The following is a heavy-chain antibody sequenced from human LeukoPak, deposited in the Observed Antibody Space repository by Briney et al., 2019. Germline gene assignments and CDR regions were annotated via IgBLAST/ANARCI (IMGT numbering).Heavy chain of an antibody. Sequence: GGFLRLSRAASGFTFSSYAMHWVRQAPGKGLEWVAVISYDGSNKYYADSVKGRFTISRDNSKNTLYLQMNSLRAEDTAVYYCARDNRAAAGPAHFDYWGQGTLVTVSS. D-gene: IGHD6-13*01. CDR2: ISYDGSNK. CDR3: ARDNRAAAGPAHFDY. J-gene: IGHJ4*02. CDR1: GFTFSSYA. V-gene: IGHV3-30-3*01.